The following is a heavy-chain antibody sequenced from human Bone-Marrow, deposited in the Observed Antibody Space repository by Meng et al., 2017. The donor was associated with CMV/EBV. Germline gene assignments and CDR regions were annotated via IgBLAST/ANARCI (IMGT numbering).Heavy chain of an antibody. CDR1: GYTLTSYG. V-gene: IGHV1-69*10. Sequence: SVKVSCKTSGYTLTSYGISWVRQAPGQGLEWMGGIIPILGIANYAQKFQGRVTITADKSTSTAYMELSSLRSEDTAVYYCVSSGSYQDAFDIWGQGTMVTFSS. D-gene: IGHD1-26*01. CDR3: VSSGSYQDAFDI. CDR2: IIPILGIA. J-gene: IGHJ3*02.